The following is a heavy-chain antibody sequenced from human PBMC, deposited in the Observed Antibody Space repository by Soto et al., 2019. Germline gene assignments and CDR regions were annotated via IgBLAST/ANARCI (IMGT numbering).Heavy chain of an antibody. CDR2: IVPLFRTT. J-gene: IGHJ6*02. CDR1: GGTFSSYA. D-gene: IGHD6-13*01. Sequence: QVQLVQSGAEAKKPGSSVKVSCKTSGGTFSSYAISWVRQAPGHGLEWMGGIVPLFRTTNYAQKFQGRVTITADTYTYTVYMELSGLRSGDTAVYYCARGGYSSTWSNLLDRSGLDVWGQGTTVTGSS. V-gene: IGHV1-69*06. CDR3: ARGGYSSTWSNLLDRSGLDV.